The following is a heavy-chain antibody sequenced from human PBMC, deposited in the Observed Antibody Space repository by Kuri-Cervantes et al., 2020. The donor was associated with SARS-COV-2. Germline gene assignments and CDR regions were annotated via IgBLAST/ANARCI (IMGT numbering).Heavy chain of an antibody. V-gene: IGHV3-30*18. CDR2: ISYDGSNK. Sequence: GSLRLSCAASGFTFSSYGMHWVRQAPGKGLEWVAVISYDGSNKYYADSVKGRFTISRDNSKNTLYLQMNSLRAEDTAVYYCAKDHSHDAFDIWGQGTMVTVSS. CDR3: AKDHSHDAFDI. J-gene: IGHJ3*02. CDR1: GFTFSSYG. D-gene: IGHD6-13*01.